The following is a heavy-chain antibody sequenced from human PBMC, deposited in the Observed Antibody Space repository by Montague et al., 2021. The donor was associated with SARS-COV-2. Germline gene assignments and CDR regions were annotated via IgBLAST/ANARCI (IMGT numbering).Heavy chain of an antibody. Sequence: SLRLSCAASGFTFGDYAMHWVRQAPGKGLEWVSRIRWNSSSIDYADSVKGRFTISRDNAKNSLYLQMNSLRAEDTSLYYCAKDIGTYCSSTSCYWAGAFDIWGQGTMVTVSS. V-gene: IGHV3-9*01. CDR3: AKDIGTYCSSTSCYWAGAFDI. J-gene: IGHJ3*02. D-gene: IGHD2-2*01. CDR2: IRWNSSSI. CDR1: GFTFGDYA.